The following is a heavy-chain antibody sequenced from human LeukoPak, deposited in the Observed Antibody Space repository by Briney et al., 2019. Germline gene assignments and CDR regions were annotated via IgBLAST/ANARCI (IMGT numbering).Heavy chain of an antibody. CDR1: GGSISSYY. CDR2: ISSSGSA. V-gene: IGHV4-4*09. Sequence: SETLSLTCTVSGGSISSYYWSWIRQPPGKGLEWIGYISSSGSANYNPSLESRVTISLDRSRKQFSLKLKSVTAADTAVYYCARRSSDSTGLWAFDYWGQGTLVTVSS. CDR3: ARRSSDSTGLWAFDY. J-gene: IGHJ4*02. D-gene: IGHD3-22*01.